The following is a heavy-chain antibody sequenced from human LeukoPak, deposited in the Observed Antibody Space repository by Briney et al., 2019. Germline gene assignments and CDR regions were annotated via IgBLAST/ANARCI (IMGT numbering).Heavy chain of an antibody. CDR1: GFTFSHYA. V-gene: IGHV3-30-3*01. D-gene: IGHD2-2*01. CDR2: ISYHGIDK. CDR3: ARAGEDVVLGPAPVGGSPYNWFDP. Sequence: GGSLRLSCAASGFTFSHYAMHWVRQAPGKGLEWVAVISYHGIDKYYADSVKGRFTISRDNSKNALYLQMNSLRPEDTAVYYCARAGEDVVLGPAPVGGSPYNWFDPWGQGTLVTVSS. J-gene: IGHJ5*02.